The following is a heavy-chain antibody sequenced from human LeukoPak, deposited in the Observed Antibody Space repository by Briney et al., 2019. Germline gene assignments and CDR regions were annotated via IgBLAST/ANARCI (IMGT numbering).Heavy chain of an antibody. CDR3: ARLGYWAATNLYYFED. V-gene: IGHV3-30*03. J-gene: IGHJ4*02. CDR1: GFTFSSYG. Sequence: GGSLRLSCAASGFTFSSYGVHWVRQAPGKGLEWVAVISYDGSNKYYADSVKGRFTISRDNSKNTLYLQMNSLRAEDTAVYYCARLGYWAATNLYYFEDWGQGALVTVSS. D-gene: IGHD2-15*01. CDR2: ISYDGSNK.